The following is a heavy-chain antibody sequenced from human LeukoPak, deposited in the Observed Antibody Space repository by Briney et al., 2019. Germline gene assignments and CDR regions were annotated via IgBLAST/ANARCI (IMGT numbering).Heavy chain of an antibody. CDR1: GFTFSSYG. Sequence: GGSLRLSCAASGFTFSSYGMRWVRQAPGKGLEWVTVIWYDGSNKYYADSVKGRFTISRDNSKNTLYLQMNSLRAEDTAVYYCAREGGRSHTYYFDYWGQGTLVTVSS. J-gene: IGHJ4*02. CDR2: IWYDGSNK. V-gene: IGHV3-33*01. CDR3: AREGGRSHTYYFDY.